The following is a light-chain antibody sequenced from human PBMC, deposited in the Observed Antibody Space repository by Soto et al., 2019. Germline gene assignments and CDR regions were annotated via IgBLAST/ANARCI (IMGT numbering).Light chain of an antibody. CDR1: SRDVGGYNS. Sequence: QSALTQPASVSGSPGQWITISCTGTSRDVGGYNSVSWYQQHPGKAPKLMIYEVTNRPSGVSNRFSGSKSGNTASLTISGLQAEDEADYYCSSYTSGSALYVFGTGTKVTGL. J-gene: IGLJ1*01. CDR2: EVT. V-gene: IGLV2-14*01. CDR3: SSYTSGSALYV.